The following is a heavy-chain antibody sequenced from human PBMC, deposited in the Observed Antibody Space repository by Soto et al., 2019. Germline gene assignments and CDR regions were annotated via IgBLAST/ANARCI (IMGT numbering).Heavy chain of an antibody. CDR3: ARERTTLYYYYGMDV. V-gene: IGHV3-30-3*01. J-gene: IGHJ6*02. Sequence: LRLSCAASGFTFSSYAMHWVRQAPGKGLEWVAIISYDGANKYYADSVKGRFTISRDNSKNTLSLQMNSLRAEDAAVYYCARERTTLYYYYGMDVWGQGTTVTVS. D-gene: IGHD4-4*01. CDR2: ISYDGANK. CDR1: GFTFSSYA.